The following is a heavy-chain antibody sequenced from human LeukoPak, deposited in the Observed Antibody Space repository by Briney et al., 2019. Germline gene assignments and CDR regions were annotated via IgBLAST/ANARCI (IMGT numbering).Heavy chain of an antibody. J-gene: IGHJ4*02. Sequence: SETLSLTCAVYGGSFSGYYWSWIRQPPGRGLEWIGEINHSGSTNYNPSLKSRVTISVDTSKNQFSLKLSSVTAADTAVYYCARSKVGNLAFNQFDYWGQGTLVTVSS. D-gene: IGHD3-10*01. V-gene: IGHV4-34*01. CDR2: INHSGST. CDR3: ARSKVGNLAFNQFDY. CDR1: GGSFSGYY.